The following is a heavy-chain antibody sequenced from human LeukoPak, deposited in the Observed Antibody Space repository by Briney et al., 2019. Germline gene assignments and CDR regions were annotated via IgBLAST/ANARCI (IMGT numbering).Heavy chain of an antibody. CDR3: TVPYYYDGSGYYGDY. V-gene: IGHV3-21*04. J-gene: IGHJ4*02. CDR2: ISSSSSYI. CDR1: GFTFSSYS. Sequence: GGSLRLSCAASGFTFSSYSMNWVRQAPGKGLEWVSSISSSSSYIYYADSVKGRFTISRDNAKNSLYLQMNSLRAEDTAVYYCTVPYYYDGSGYYGDYWGQGTLVTVSS. D-gene: IGHD3-22*01.